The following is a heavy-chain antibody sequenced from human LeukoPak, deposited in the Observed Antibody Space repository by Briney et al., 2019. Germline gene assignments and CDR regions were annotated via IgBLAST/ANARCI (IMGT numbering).Heavy chain of an antibody. J-gene: IGHJ4*02. CDR3: TRLPEGCSSTSCYYDY. D-gene: IGHD2-2*01. CDR2: INPSGGST. V-gene: IGHV1-46*03. CDR1: GYTFSNYY. Sequence: ASVKVSCKASGYTFSNYYMHWVRQAPGQGLEWMGKINPSGGSTSHAQKFQGRVTMTRDTSARTVYMELSSLRSEDTAVYYCTRLPEGCSSTSCYYDYWGQGTLVTVSS.